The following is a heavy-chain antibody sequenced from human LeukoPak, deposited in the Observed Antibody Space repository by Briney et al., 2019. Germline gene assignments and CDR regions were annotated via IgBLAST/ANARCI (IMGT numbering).Heavy chain of an antibody. Sequence: GGSLRLSCAASGFTFRSHAMSWVRQAPGKGLEWVSGISGSGGSTYYADSVKGRFTIPRDNSKNTLYLQMNSLRDEDTAVYYCAKSAYYDILTGYYPFEYWGQGTLVTVSS. J-gene: IGHJ4*02. CDR1: GFTFRSHA. CDR2: ISGSGGST. D-gene: IGHD3-9*01. CDR3: AKSAYYDILTGYYPFEY. V-gene: IGHV3-23*01.